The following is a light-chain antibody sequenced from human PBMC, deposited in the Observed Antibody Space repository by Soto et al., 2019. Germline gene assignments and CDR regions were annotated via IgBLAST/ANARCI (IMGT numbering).Light chain of an antibody. J-gene: IGLJ1*01. CDR3: QSYDTSLSVLYV. V-gene: IGLV1-40*01. Sequence: QSALAQPPSVSGAPGQRVTISCTGCSSNIGAGYDVHWYQQLPGTAPKLLIYGNSNRPSGVPDRFSGSKSGTSASLAITGLQAEDEADYYCQSYDTSLSVLYVFGTGTKVTVL. CDR1: SSNIGAGYD. CDR2: GNS.